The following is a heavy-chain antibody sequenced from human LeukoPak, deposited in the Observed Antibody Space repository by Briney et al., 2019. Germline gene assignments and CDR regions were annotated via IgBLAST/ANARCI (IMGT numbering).Heavy chain of an antibody. Sequence: PSQTLSLTCTVSGDSISSGDYYWSWIRQPAGKGLEWIGYIYYSGSTNYNPSLKSRVTISVDTSKNQFSLKLSSVTAADRAVYYCARETSQKGAHYMDVWGKGTTVTISS. V-gene: IGHV4-61*10. CDR2: IYYSGST. CDR1: GDSISSGDYY. CDR3: ARETSQKGAHYMDV. J-gene: IGHJ6*03.